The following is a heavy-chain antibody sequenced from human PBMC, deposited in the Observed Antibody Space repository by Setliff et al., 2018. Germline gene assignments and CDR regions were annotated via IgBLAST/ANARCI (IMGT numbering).Heavy chain of an antibody. CDR3: AREEARGYSHGDAFDI. V-gene: IGHV1-2*04. CDR1: GYTFTGYY. J-gene: IGHJ3*02. Sequence: ASVKVSCKAAGYTFTGYYMHWVRQAPGQGLEWMGWINPNSGGTNYAQKFQGWVTMTRDTSISTAYMELSSLRSEDTAVYYCAREEARGYSHGDAFDIWGQGTMVTVSS. CDR2: INPNSGGT. D-gene: IGHD5-18*01.